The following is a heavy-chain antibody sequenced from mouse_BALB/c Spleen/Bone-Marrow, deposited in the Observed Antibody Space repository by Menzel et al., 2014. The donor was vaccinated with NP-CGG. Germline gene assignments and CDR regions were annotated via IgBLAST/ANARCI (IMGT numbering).Heavy chain of an antibody. D-gene: IGHD2-1*01. V-gene: IGHV1-87*01. CDR2: IYPGDGDT. CDR1: GYTFISYW. J-gene: IGHJ2*01. CDR3: ARGGNYAGYYFDY. Sequence: VQLQQSGAELARPGASVKLSCKASGYTFISYWMQWVKQRPGQGLEWIGAIYPGDGDTRYTQKFKGKATLTADKSSSTAYMQLSSLASEDSAVYYCARGGNYAGYYFDYWGQGTTLTVSS.